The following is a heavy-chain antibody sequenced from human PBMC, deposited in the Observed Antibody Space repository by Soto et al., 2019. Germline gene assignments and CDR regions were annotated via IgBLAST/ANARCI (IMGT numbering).Heavy chain of an antibody. CDR1: GFTFSSSG. CDR3: ANHGGFDF. CDR2: ISIRGDYR. V-gene: IGHV3-23*01. Sequence: EGQLLQSGGGLIEPGASLRLSCAASGFTFSSSGMSWVRQAPGKGLEWVSSISIRGDYRYYADSVKGRFTISRDNSKNTVYLQMSSLTAEDTALYYCANHGGFDFWGQGTMVAVSS. D-gene: IGHD4-17*01. J-gene: IGHJ3*01.